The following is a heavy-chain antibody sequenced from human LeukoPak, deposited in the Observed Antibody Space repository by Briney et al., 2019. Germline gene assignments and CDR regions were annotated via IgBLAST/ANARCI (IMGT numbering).Heavy chain of an antibody. V-gene: IGHV1-3*01. CDR2: INAGNGNT. Sequence: ASVKVSCKASGGTFSSYAISWVRQAPGQRLEWMGWINAGNGNTKYSQKFQGRVTITRDTSASTAYMELSSLRSEDTAVYYCARSDSSGYYRFDYWGQGTLVTVSS. J-gene: IGHJ4*02. CDR3: ARSDSSGYYRFDY. CDR1: GGTFSSYA. D-gene: IGHD3-22*01.